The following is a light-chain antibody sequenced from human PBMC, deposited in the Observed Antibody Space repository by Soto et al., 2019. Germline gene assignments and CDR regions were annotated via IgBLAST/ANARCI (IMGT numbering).Light chain of an antibody. CDR1: QRVSRY. Sequence: EIVLTQSPATLALSPGQRATLSFRASQRVSRYLAWYQQKHVQAPRLLICDASNRATGIPARISGRVSGTYSTLIISSLDPVDCAVYYCQQRRNWHSTFDEGTKVQSK. CDR3: QQRRNWHST. J-gene: IGKJ4*01. CDR2: DAS. V-gene: IGKV3-11*01.